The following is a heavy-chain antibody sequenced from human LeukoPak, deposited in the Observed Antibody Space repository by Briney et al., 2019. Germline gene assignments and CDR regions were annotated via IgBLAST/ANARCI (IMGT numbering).Heavy chain of an antibody. CDR2: ISAYNGNT. V-gene: IGHV1-18*01. Sequence: ASVKVPCKASGYTFTSYGISWVRQAPGQGLEWMGWISAYNGNTNYAQKLQGRVTMTTDTSTSTAYMELRSLRSDDTAVYYCARNPLHYYDSSGTDYWGQGTLVTVSS. CDR1: GYTFTSYG. D-gene: IGHD3-22*01. CDR3: ARNPLHYYDSSGTDY. J-gene: IGHJ4*02.